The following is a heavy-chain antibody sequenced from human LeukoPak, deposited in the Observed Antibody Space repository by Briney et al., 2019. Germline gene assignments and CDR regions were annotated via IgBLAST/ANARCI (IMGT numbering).Heavy chain of an antibody. J-gene: IGHJ6*03. CDR2: IWYDGRNK. D-gene: IGHD7-27*01. Sequence: SGGSLRLSCAASGFTVSSYGMRWVRPAPGKGLGWVAVIWYDGRNKSYAASVKGRFTISRDNSKTTRYLQLNSLRAENTAVYYCARKVGAHWGWEGYYYYMDVWGKGTTVTVSS. CDR3: ARKVGAHWGWEGYYYYMDV. V-gene: IGHV3-33*01. CDR1: GFTVSSYG.